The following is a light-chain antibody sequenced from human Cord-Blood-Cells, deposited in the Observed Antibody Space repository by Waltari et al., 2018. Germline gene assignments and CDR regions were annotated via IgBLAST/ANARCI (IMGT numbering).Light chain of an antibody. V-gene: IGKV1-39*01. CDR2: AAS. J-gene: IGKJ1*01. CDR1: QSISSY. Sequence: DIQMTQSPSSLSASVGDRVTITYRASQSISSYLNWYQQKPGKAPKLLIYAASSLQSGVPSRFSGSGSGTDFTLTISSLQPEDFATYYCQQIYSTPPTFGQGTKVEIK. CDR3: QQIYSTPPT.